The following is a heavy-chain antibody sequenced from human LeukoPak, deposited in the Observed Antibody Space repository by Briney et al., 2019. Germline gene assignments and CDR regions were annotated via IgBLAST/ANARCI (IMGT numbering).Heavy chain of an antibody. D-gene: IGHD2-21*02. J-gene: IGHJ4*02. Sequence: GGSLRLSCSGSGFTFSNYAIHWVRQAPGKGLEGVSGITDNGDGSYYADSVKGRFTISRDNSKNTAYLQMSGLRAEDTAVYYCVKGSGGDWPNYFDYWGQGTLVTVSS. CDR2: ITDNGDGS. CDR3: VKGSGGDWPNYFDY. V-gene: IGHV3-64D*06. CDR1: GFTFSNYA.